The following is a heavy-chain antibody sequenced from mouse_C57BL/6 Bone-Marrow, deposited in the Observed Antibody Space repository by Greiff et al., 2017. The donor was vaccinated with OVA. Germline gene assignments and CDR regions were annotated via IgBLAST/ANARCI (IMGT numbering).Heavy chain of an antibody. CDR2: ISDGGSYT. J-gene: IGHJ3*01. D-gene: IGHD2-4*01. CDR3: AREDYDYVLFAY. CDR1: GFTFSSYA. Sequence: EVQLVESGGGLVKPGGSLKLSCAASGFTFSSYAMSWVRQTPEKRLEWVATISDGGSYTYYPDNVKGRFTISRDNAKHNLYLQMSHLKSEDTAMYYCAREDYDYVLFAYWGQGTLVTVSA. V-gene: IGHV5-4*01.